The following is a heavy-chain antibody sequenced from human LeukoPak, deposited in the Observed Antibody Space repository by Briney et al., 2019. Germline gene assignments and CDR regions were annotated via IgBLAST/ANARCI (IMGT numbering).Heavy chain of an antibody. Sequence: GASVKVSCKASGYTFTSYGISWVRQAPGQGLEWMGWISAYNGNTNYAQKFQGRVTMTRDTSISTAYMELSRLRSDDTAVYYCARGNSNYDYWGQGTLVTVSS. CDR3: ARGNSNYDY. CDR2: ISAYNGNT. V-gene: IGHV1-18*01. D-gene: IGHD4-11*01. CDR1: GYTFTSYG. J-gene: IGHJ4*02.